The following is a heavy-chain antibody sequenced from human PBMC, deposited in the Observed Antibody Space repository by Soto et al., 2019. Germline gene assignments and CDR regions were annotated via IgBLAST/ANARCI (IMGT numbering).Heavy chain of an antibody. D-gene: IGHD3-22*01. Sequence: QVQLVESGGGVVQPGTSLRLSCAASGFTFATYGMHWVRQPPGKGLQWVAVTWYDGSENFYGDSVKGRSTISRDSSKNTLNLQMDSLTAEDTAVYYCATGFYSSSIDHWGQGTLVTVTS. CDR1: GFTFATYG. CDR3: ATGFYSSSIDH. CDR2: TWYDGSEN. V-gene: IGHV3-33*01. J-gene: IGHJ4*02.